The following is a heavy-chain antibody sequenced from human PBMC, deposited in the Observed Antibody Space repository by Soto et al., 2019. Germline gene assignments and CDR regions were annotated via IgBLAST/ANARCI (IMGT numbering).Heavy chain of an antibody. V-gene: IGHV3-9*01. CDR3: AKDRSWGSPYYGMDF. CDR2: FKWNSGDV. CDR1: GFTFGDYA. D-gene: IGHD3-16*01. Sequence: PGGSLRLSCAASGFTFGDYAMHWVRQVPGKGLEWVSGFKWNSGDVGYADSVKGRSTISRDNARNSLYLQMNRLRPEDTAVYYCAKDRSWGSPYYGMDFWGQGTMVTVSS. J-gene: IGHJ6*02.